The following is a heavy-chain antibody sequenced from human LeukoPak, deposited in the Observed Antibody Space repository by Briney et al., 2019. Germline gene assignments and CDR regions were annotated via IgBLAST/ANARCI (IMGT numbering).Heavy chain of an antibody. V-gene: IGHV4-39*01. Sequence: SETLSLTCTVSGDSMSSSSYDWGWLRRPRGKGLEWIVRNSGRAYYTPSLKRRPTISVATSKNQFSLKLGSLTAADPAVYYCARHKGSWAYCGGDCYSGYFDYWGQGTLVTVSS. D-gene: IGHD2-21*02. CDR1: GDSMSSSSYD. J-gene: IGHJ4*02. CDR3: ARHKGSWAYCGGDCYSGYFDY. CDR2: NSGRA.